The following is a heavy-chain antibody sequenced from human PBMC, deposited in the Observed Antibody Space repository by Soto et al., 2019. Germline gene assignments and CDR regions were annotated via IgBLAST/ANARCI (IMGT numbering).Heavy chain of an antibody. Sequence: ASVKVSCKASGYTFTSYGISWVRQDTGQGLEWMGWISAYNGNTNYAQKLQGRVTMTTDTSTSTAYMELRSSVTADDTAVYYCARGVGSGSYYNQYNWFDPWGQGTLVTVSS. CDR3: ARGVGSGSYYNQYNWFDP. V-gene: IGHV1-18*01. CDR1: GYTFTSYG. J-gene: IGHJ5*02. D-gene: IGHD3-10*01. CDR2: ISAYNGNT.